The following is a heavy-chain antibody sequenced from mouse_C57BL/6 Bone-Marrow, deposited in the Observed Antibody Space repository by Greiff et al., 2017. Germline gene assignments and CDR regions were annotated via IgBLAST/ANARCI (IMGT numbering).Heavy chain of an antibody. D-gene: IGHD1-1*01. CDR3: ARLHYYGSSLDY. CDR2: IHPNSGST. Sequence: VQLQQPGAELVKPGASVKLSCKASGYTFTSYWMHWVKQRPGQGLEWIGMIHPNSGSTNYNEKFKSKATLTVDKSSSTAYMQLSSLTSEDSAVYYCARLHYYGSSLDYWGQGTTLTVSS. CDR1: GYTFTSYW. J-gene: IGHJ2*01. V-gene: IGHV1-64*01.